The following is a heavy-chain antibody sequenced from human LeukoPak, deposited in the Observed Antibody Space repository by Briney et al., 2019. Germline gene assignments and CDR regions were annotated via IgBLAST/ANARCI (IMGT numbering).Heavy chain of an antibody. V-gene: IGHV3-7*03. CDR3: ASYWYYYGSGIDY. D-gene: IGHD3-10*01. J-gene: IGHJ4*02. CDR1: GFTFSSYW. Sequence: GGSLRLSCAASGFTFSSYWMSWVRQPPGKGLEWVGNIKQDGSEKYYVDSVKGRFTISRDNAKNSLYLQMNSLRAEDTAVYYCASYWYYYGSGIDYWGQGTLVTVSS. CDR2: IKQDGSEK.